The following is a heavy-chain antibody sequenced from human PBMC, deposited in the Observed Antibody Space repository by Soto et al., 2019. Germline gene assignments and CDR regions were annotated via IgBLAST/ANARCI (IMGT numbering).Heavy chain of an antibody. CDR3: ARIKWGLNYYNGMDV. Sequence: GASVKVSCKPSGYSFSDYFIQWVRQAPGQGLEWVAWINPKTAATNYAKKFQGRVSVTWDTSSTTAYMELTSLRPDDTAVYYCARIKWGLNYYNGMDVWGQGTTGTVS. D-gene: IGHD1-26*01. CDR2: INPKTAAT. J-gene: IGHJ6*02. CDR1: GYSFSDYF. V-gene: IGHV1-2*02.